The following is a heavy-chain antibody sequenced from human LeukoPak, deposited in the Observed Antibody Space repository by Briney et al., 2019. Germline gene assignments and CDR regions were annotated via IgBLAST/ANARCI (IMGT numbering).Heavy chain of an antibody. CDR2: ISSSSSYI. Sequence: GGSLSLSCAASGFTFSSYSMNWVRQAPGKGLEWVSSISSSSSYIYYADSVEGRFTISRDNAKNSLYLQMNSLRAEDTAVYYCARGGASSYYDSSGYSDYWGQGTLFTVSS. CDR3: ARGGASSYYDSSGYSDY. V-gene: IGHV3-21*01. J-gene: IGHJ4*02. CDR1: GFTFSSYS. D-gene: IGHD3-22*01.